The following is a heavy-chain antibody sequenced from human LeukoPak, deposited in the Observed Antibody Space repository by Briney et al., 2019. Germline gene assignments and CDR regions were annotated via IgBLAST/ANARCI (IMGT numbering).Heavy chain of an antibody. D-gene: IGHD3-22*01. Sequence: GGSLRLSCAASGFTFSSYSMNWVRQAPGKGLEWVSSISSSSDFIYYADSVKGRFTISRDNAKNSLYLQMNSLRAEDTAVFYCARDTYYYDSSGHEWKNIDYWGQGTLVTVSS. V-gene: IGHV3-21*04. J-gene: IGHJ4*02. CDR2: ISSSSDFI. CDR1: GFTFSSYS. CDR3: ARDTYYYDSSGHEWKNIDY.